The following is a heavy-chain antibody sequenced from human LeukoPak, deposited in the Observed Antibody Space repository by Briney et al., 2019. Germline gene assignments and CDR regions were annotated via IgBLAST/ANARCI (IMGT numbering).Heavy chain of an antibody. CDR1: GYSFTSYW. Sequence: GESLKISCKGSGYSFTSYWIGWVRQMPGKGLEWMGIIYPGDSDTRYSPSFQGQVTISADKSISTAYLQWSSLKASDTAMYYCARPSATVAIGGDIWGQGAMVTVSS. V-gene: IGHV5-51*01. CDR3: ARPSATVAIGGDI. J-gene: IGHJ3*02. CDR2: IYPGDSDT. D-gene: IGHD4-17*01.